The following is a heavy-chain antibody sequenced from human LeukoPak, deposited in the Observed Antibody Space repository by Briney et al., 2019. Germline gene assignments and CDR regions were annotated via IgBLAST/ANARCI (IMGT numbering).Heavy chain of an antibody. CDR2: IIPILGIA. V-gene: IGHV1-69*04. D-gene: IGHD4-23*01. J-gene: IGHJ4*02. Sequence: ASVKVSCKASGGTFSSYAISWVRQAPGQGLEWMGRIIPILGIANYAQKFQGRVTITADKSTSTAYMELSSLRSEDTAVYYCASSPLDNYGGNEACGYWGQGTLVTVSS. CDR3: ASSPLDNYGGNEACGY. CDR1: GGTFSSYA.